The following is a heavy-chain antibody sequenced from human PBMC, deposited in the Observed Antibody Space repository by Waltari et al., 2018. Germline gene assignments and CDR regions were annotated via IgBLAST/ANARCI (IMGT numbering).Heavy chain of an antibody. D-gene: IGHD1-1*01. Sequence: EVQLVESGGGLVKPGGSLRLSCAASGFTFSSYRMNWVRQAPGKGLEWVSSISSSSSYIYYADSVKGRFTISRDNAKNSLYLQMNSLRAEDTAVYYCASEDWNRRAFDYWGQGTLVTVSS. V-gene: IGHV3-21*01. CDR1: GFTFSSYR. J-gene: IGHJ4*02. CDR2: ISSSSSYI. CDR3: ASEDWNRRAFDY.